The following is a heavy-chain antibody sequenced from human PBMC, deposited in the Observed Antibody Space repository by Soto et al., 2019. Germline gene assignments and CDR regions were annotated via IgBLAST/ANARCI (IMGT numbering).Heavy chain of an antibody. V-gene: IGHV3-74*01. Sequence: PGGSLRLSCEASGFIISNYWMHWVRQTPGTGLVWVSRISNDGSITNYADSVKGRFTISRDNAKNTLYLQMNSLRAEDTAVYYCAKDLTWNQADYWGQGALVTVSS. D-gene: IGHD1-1*01. J-gene: IGHJ4*02. CDR1: GFIISNYW. CDR2: ISNDGSIT. CDR3: AKDLTWNQADY.